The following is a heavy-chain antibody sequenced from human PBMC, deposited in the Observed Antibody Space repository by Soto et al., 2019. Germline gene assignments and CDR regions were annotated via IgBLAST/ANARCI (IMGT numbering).Heavy chain of an antibody. V-gene: IGHV3-74*01. J-gene: IGHJ4*02. CDR2: INSDGGTT. Sequence: PGGSLRLSCAASRFMFSSYWMHWVRQAPGKGLVWVSRINSDGGTTTYADSVKGRFTISRDNGKNSLYLEMHSLRAEDTAVYYCARESEDPTSNFDYWGQGTLVTVSS. CDR1: RFMFSSYW. CDR3: ARESEDPTSNFDY.